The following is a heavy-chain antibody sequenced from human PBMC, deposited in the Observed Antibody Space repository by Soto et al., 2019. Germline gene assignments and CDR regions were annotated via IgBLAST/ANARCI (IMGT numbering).Heavy chain of an antibody. CDR1: GGSISSSNW. CDR2: IYHSGST. CDR3: ARVRAVAGYYYYYGMDV. Sequence: SETLSLTCAVSGGSISSSNWWSWVRQPPGKGLEWIGEIYHSGSTNYNPSLKSRVTISVDKSKNQFSLKLSSVTAADTAVYYCARVRAVAGYYYYYGMDVWGQGTTVIVSS. D-gene: IGHD6-19*01. J-gene: IGHJ6*02. V-gene: IGHV4-4*02.